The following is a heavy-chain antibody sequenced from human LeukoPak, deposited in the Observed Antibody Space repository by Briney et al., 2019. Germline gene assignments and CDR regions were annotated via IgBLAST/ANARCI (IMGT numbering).Heavy chain of an antibody. CDR2: ISTSGSTK. D-gene: IGHD6-6*01. CDR3: ARSSATIVARHDAFDI. Sequence: PGGSLRLSCAASGFTFSSYSMNWVRQASGKGLEWVSYISTSGSTKYYGDSVKGRFTISRDNAKNSLYLQMSSLRAEDTAVYYCARSSATIVARHDAFDIWGQGTMVTVSS. J-gene: IGHJ3*02. V-gene: IGHV3-48*04. CDR1: GFTFSSYS.